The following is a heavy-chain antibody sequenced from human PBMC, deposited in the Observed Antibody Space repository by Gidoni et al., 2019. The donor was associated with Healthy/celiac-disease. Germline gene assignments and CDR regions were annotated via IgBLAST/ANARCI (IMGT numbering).Heavy chain of an antibody. Sequence: EVQLVESGGGLVQPGGSLRLSCAASGFTFSSYWMHWVRQAPGKGLVWVSRINSDGSSTSYADSVKGRFTISRDNAKNTLYLQMNSLRAEDTAVYYCARVIAVAPGVFGYYYGMDVWGQGTTVTVSS. CDR3: ARVIAVAPGVFGYYYGMDV. J-gene: IGHJ6*02. V-gene: IGHV3-74*01. CDR1: GFTFSSYW. CDR2: INSDGSST. D-gene: IGHD6-19*01.